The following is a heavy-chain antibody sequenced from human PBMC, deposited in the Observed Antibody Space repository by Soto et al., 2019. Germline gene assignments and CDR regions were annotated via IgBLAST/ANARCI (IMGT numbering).Heavy chain of an antibody. CDR1: GFSFSGSY. CDR2: IRSGGSNE. Sequence: PGGSLRLSCAASGFSFSGSYMSWIRQAPGKGLEWVSYIRSGGSNEYYAASVRGRFAISRDDAKNSLYLQLNSLRADDTAVYYCARGPLGAFEIWCQGTMVTDSS. J-gene: IGHJ3*02. CDR3: ARGPLGAFEI. V-gene: IGHV3-11*01.